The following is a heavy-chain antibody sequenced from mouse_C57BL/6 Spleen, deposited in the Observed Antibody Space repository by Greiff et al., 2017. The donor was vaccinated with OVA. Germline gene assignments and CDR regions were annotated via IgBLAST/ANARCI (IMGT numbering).Heavy chain of an antibody. J-gene: IGHJ4*01. CDR2: IDPSDSYT. CDR3: ARGGDYAMDY. Sequence: QVQLKQPGAELVMPGASVKLSCKASGYTFTSYWMHWVKQRPGQGLEWIGEIDPSDSYTNYNQKFEGKSTLTVDKSSSTAYMQLSSLTSEDSAVYYCARGGDYAMDYWGQGTSVTVSS. V-gene: IGHV1-69*01. CDR1: GYTFTSYW.